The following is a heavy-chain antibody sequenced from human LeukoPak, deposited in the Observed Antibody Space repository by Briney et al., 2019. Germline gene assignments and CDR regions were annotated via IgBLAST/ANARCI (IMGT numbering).Heavy chain of an antibody. D-gene: IGHD2-2*01. V-gene: IGHV3-48*04. J-gene: IGHJ4*02. CDR2: ISSSSTTI. CDR1: GFTFSTYN. Sequence: GGSLRLSCAASGFTFSTYNMNWVRQAPGKGLEWVSYISSSSTTIYYADSVKGRFTISRDNAKNSLYLQMNSLRAEDTALYYCAKDITYQLLLSGGPGFDYWGQGTLVTVSS. CDR3: AKDITYQLLLSGGPGFDY.